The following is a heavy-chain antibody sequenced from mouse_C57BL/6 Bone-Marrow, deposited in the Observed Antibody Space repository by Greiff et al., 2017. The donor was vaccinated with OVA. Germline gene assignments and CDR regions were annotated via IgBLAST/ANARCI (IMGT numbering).Heavy chain of an antibody. CDR3: AKDYYDYDSAY. D-gene: IGHD2-4*01. J-gene: IGHJ3*01. V-gene: IGHV1-81*01. Sequence: VQLQESGAELARPGASVKLSCKASGYTFTSYGISWVKQRTGQGLEWIGEIYPRSGNTYYNEKFKGKATLTADKSSSTAYMELRSLTSEDSAVYFCAKDYYDYDSAYWGQGTLVTVSA. CDR1: GYTFTSYG. CDR2: IYPRSGNT.